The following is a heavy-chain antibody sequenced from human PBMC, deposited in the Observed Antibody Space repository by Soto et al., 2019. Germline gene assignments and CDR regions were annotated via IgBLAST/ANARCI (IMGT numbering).Heavy chain of an antibody. D-gene: IGHD3-3*01. CDR3: ATYYDEVYYYGMDV. CDR1: GFTFSSYS. CDR2: IISNSRNT. V-gene: IGHV3-48*02. J-gene: IGHJ6*02. Sequence: EVLLVESGGGLVQPGGSLRLSCTASGFTFSSYSMNWVRQAPGKGLEWVSYIISNSRNTHYADSVKGRFTISRDNARNSLYLQMNSLRDEDTAVYFCATYYDEVYYYGMDVWGQGTTAIVSS.